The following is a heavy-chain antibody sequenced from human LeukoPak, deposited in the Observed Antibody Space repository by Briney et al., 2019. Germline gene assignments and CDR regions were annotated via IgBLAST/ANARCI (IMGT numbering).Heavy chain of an antibody. Sequence: PGGSLRLSSAACGFTFTTYGMNWGRQAPGKGVVLVAVLWSDGNNKSYGESVKGRFTSSRDNFKNTLYLQMNSLRAEDTAVYHSVREDGPSDYWGQGTLVTVSS. V-gene: IGHV3-33*01. J-gene: IGHJ4*02. CDR2: LWSDGNNK. CDR3: VREDGPSDY. CDR1: GFTFTTYG.